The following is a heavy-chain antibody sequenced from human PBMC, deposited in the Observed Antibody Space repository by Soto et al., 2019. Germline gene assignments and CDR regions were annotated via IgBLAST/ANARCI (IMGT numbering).Heavy chain of an antibody. Sequence: QVQLVQTVAEVKKPGASVKVSCKTSGYTFTSYGISWVRQAPGQGLEWMGWISAYNGNTNYAQKLQVRVTMTTETSTSTAYMELRSLRSDDTAVYYCAREVVDDTEGHAFDIWGQGTMVTVSS. V-gene: IGHV1-18*01. CDR3: AREVVDDTEGHAFDI. J-gene: IGHJ3*02. CDR1: GYTFTSYG. CDR2: ISAYNGNT. D-gene: IGHD2-15*01.